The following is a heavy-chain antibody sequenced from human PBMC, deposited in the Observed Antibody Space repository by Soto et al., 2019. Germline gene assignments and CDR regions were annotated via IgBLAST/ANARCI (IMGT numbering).Heavy chain of an antibody. CDR2: INAGNGNT. J-gene: IGHJ5*02. CDR3: AVSAYYYDSSGYQGWFDP. V-gene: IGHV1-3*01. D-gene: IGHD3-22*01. Sequence: ASVKVSCKASGYTFTSYAMHWVRQAPGQRLEWMGWINAGNGNTKYSQKFQGRVTITRDTSASTAYMELSSLRSEDTAVYYCAVSAYYYDSSGYQGWFDPWGQGTLVTAPQ. CDR1: GYTFTSYA.